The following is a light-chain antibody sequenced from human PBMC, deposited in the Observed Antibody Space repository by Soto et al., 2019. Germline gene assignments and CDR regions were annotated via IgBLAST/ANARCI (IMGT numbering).Light chain of an antibody. Sequence: QSALTQPASVAGSPGQSITISCTGTRSDIGSYDYVSWYQQHPGKAPNLIIYEVPDRPSGVSNRFSGSKSGNTASLTISGLQAEDEADYYCSSFTSTSTRLFGSGTKLTVL. CDR1: RSDIGSYDY. CDR2: EVP. V-gene: IGLV2-14*01. CDR3: SSFTSTSTRL. J-gene: IGLJ1*01.